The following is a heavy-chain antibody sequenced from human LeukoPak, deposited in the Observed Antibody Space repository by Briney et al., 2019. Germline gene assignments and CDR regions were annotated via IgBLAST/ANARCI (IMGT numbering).Heavy chain of an antibody. J-gene: IGHJ4*02. CDR2: ISGSGGSR. V-gene: IGHV3-23*01. CDR1: GFTFSSYA. CDR3: AKGYCAGGSCGIDY. Sequence: PGGSLRLSCAASGFTFSSYAMSWVRQAPGKGLEWVSAISGSGGSRYDADSVKGRFTISRDNYKNTLHLQMNSLRAGDTAVYYCAKGYCAGGSCGIDYWGQGTLVTVSS. D-gene: IGHD2-15*01.